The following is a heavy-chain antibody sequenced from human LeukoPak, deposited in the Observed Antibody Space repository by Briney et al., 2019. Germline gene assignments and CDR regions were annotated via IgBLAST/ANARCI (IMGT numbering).Heavy chain of an antibody. CDR1: GGSISSYY. CDR3: ARAGGVGATGGREYYFDY. V-gene: IGHV4-59*12. CDR2: IYYSGST. D-gene: IGHD1-26*01. J-gene: IGHJ4*02. Sequence: SETLSLTCTVSGGSISSYYWSWIRQPPGKGLEWIGYIYYSGSTNYNPSLKSRVTISVDTSKNQFSLKLSSVTAADTAVYYCARAGGVGATGGREYYFDYWGQGTLVTVSS.